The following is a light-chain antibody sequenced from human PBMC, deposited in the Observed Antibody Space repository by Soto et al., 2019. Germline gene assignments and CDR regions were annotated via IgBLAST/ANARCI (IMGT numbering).Light chain of an antibody. CDR3: SSYSISTANL. J-gene: IGLJ1*01. CDR2: EVY. V-gene: IGLV2-14*01. CDR1: SSDVGGYDY. Sequence: QSVLTQPASVSGSPGQSITISCTGTSSDVGGYDYVSWYQLHPGKAPKLMGFEVYKRPSGVSYRFSGSKSGNTDSLTISGLQAEDEADDFCSSYSISTANLFGSGTKVTVL.